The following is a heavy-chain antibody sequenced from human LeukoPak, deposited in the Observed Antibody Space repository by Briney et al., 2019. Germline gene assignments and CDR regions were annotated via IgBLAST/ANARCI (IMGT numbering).Heavy chain of an antibody. J-gene: IGHJ4*02. CDR3: AREGSIKGGSYGPFDY. V-gene: IGHV3-30*02. Sequence: GSLRLSCAASGFTFSSYGMHWVRQAPGKGLEWVAFIRYDGSNKYYADSVKGRFTISRDNSKNTLFLQMNSLRAEDTAVYYCAREGSIKGGSYGPFDYWGQGTLVIVSS. CDR1: GFTFSSYG. D-gene: IGHD1-26*01. CDR2: IRYDGSNK.